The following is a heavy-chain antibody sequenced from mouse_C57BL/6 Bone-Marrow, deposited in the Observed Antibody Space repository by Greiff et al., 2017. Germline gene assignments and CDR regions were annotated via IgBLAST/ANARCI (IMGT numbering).Heavy chain of an antibody. CDR2: ISSGGSYT. CDR3: ARQIYYDYDGFYYTMDY. CDR1: GFTFSSYG. V-gene: IGHV5-6*01. D-gene: IGHD2-4*01. J-gene: IGHJ4*01. Sequence: EVKVVESGGDLVKPGGSLKLSCAASGFTFSSYGMSWVRQTPDKRLEWVATISSGGSYTYYPDSVTGRFTISRDNAKNTLYLQMSSLKSEDTAMYYCARQIYYDYDGFYYTMDYWGQGTSVTVSS.